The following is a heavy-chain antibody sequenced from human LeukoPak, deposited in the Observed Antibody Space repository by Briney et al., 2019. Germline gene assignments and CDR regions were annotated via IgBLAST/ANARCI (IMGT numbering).Heavy chain of an antibody. CDR2: ISGSGGST. V-gene: IGHV3-23*01. D-gene: IGHD6-13*01. Sequence: GGSLRLFCAASGFTFSSYAMSWVRQAPGKGLEWVSAISGSGGSTYYADSVKGRFTISRDNSKNTLYLQMNSLRAEDTAVYYCAKGSDSSSWDLYYFDYWGQGTLVTVSS. CDR3: AKGSDSSSWDLYYFDY. CDR1: GFTFSSYA. J-gene: IGHJ4*02.